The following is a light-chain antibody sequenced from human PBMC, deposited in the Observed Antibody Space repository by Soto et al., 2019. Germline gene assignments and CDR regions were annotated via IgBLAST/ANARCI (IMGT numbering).Light chain of an antibody. CDR1: QTVNSSY. CDR2: GES. V-gene: IGKV3D-20*02. J-gene: IGKJ5*01. Sequence: EIVWPPSPGTLSLSPGERATLSCRASQTVNSSYLAWYQPNTGQDHRILIYGESTRAAGIQDRFSVTGSGTDFTLTIGSLEPEEWAVDEGQQRSNWTITGGQGTRLEIK. CDR3: QQRSNWTIT.